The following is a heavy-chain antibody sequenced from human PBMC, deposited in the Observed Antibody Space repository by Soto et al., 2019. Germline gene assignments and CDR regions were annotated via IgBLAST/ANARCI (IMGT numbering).Heavy chain of an antibody. CDR1: GFSLSTPGAG. CDR2: LYWDDDK. V-gene: IGHV2-5*02. CDR3: VSGGFPNWFDP. D-gene: IGHD3-10*01. J-gene: IGHJ5*02. Sequence: QITLKESGPTLVKPTQTLTLTCTFSGFSLSTPGAGVGWIRQPPGKALEWLALLYWDDDKRYSPSLKSRLTIPTDTSKNQVVLRMSNMDPVDTATYYCVSGGFPNWFDPWGQGTLVTVSS.